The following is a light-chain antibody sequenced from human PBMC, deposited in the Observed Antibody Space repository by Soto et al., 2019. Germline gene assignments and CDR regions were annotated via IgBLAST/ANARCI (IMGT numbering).Light chain of an antibody. J-gene: IGKJ4*01. CDR3: QQYGTSPPD. V-gene: IGKV3-20*01. CDR1: QSVISTD. Sequence: EIVLTQSPGTLSLSPGERATLSCRASQSVISTDLAWYQQKPGQAPRLLVYAASSRASGNPDRFSGSGSGPDFTLTISRLEPEDFAVYYCQQYGTSPPDFGGGTRVEI. CDR2: AAS.